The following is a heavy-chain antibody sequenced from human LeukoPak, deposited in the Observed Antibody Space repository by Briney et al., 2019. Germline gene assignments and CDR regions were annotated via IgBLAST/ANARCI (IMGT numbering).Heavy chain of an antibody. CDR3: ATGSSGYMYRYYFDY. Sequence: GGSLRLSCAASGFTFSSYAMHWVRQAPGKGLEYVSAISSNGGSTYYANSVKGRFTISRDNSKNTLYLQMGSLRAEDTAVYYCATGSSGYMYRYYFDYWGQGTLVTVSS. CDR1: GFTFSSYA. V-gene: IGHV3-64*01. J-gene: IGHJ4*02. D-gene: IGHD3-22*01. CDR2: ISSNGGST.